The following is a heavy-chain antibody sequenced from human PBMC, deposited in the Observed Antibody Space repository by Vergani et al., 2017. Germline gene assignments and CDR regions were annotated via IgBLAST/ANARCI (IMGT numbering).Heavy chain of an antibody. J-gene: IGHJ5*02. CDR1: GFTFNQYG. CDR3: ARELRLPYNRFDP. CDR2: TWYDGNNK. V-gene: IGHV3-33*01. D-gene: IGHD1-14*01. Sequence: QVQLVESGGGVVQPGRSLRLSCAASGFTFNQYGMHWVRQAPGKGLEWVAVTWYDGNNKQYADPVKGRFTISRDNSKSTMYLQMNSLRDEDTGVYYWARELRLPYNRFDPRGQGTLVTVSS.